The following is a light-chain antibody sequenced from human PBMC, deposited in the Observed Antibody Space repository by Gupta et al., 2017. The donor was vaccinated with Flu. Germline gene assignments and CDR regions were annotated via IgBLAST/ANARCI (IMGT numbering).Light chain of an antibody. J-gene: IGKJ2*03. CDR3: MQALQTPVG. CDR2: LGS. V-gene: IGKV2-28*01. Sequence: DIVMTQSPLSLTVTPGEPASISCRSSQSLLHSNGYSFLDWYLQKPGQSPQLLIYLGSNRASGVPDRFSGSGSGTDFTLKISRVEAEDVGVYYCMQALQTPVGFGQGTKLEIK. CDR1: QSLLHSNGYSF.